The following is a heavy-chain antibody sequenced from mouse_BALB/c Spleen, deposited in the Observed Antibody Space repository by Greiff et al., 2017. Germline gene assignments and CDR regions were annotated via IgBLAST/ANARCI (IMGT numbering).Heavy chain of an antibody. D-gene: IGHD2-1*01. CDR2: MSYDGSN. Sequence: EVQLQQSGPGLVKPSQSLSLTCSVTGYSITSGYYWNWIRQFPGNKLEWMGYMSYDGSNNYNPSLKNRISITRDTSKNQFFLKLNSVTTEDTATYYCASGPSTAWFAYWGQGTLVTVSA. CDR1: GYSITSGYY. J-gene: IGHJ3*01. CDR3: ASGPSTAWFAY. V-gene: IGHV3-6*02.